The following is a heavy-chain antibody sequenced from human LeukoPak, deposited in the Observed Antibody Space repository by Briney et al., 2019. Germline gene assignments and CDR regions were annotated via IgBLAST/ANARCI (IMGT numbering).Heavy chain of an antibody. CDR3: TTTLH. J-gene: IGHJ1*01. CDR2: IKSKTDNGTA. CDR1: GFTFSNAW. V-gene: IGHV3-15*01. Sequence: GGSLRLSCAASGFTFSNAWMNWVRQVPGKGLEWIGRIKSKTDNGTADYAAPVKGRFTISRDDLKNTLYLQMNILKTEDTAVYYCTTTLHWGQGTLVTVSS.